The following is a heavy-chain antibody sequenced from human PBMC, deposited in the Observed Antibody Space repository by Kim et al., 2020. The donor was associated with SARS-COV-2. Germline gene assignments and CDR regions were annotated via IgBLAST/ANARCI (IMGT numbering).Heavy chain of an antibody. CDR3: ARVITTGHEILSHYYGMDV. D-gene: IGHD3-9*01. CDR2: IPYDGRNE. Sequence: GGSLRLSCGTSGPTFSSYAIFWVRQAPGKGLEWVAFIPYDGRNEQYADSAKGRFTLSRDNSKNTVYLQMDSLRSEDTAVYYCARVITTGHEILSHYYGMDVWGQGTTVTVSS. J-gene: IGHJ6*02. CDR1: GPTFSSYA. V-gene: IGHV3-30*17.